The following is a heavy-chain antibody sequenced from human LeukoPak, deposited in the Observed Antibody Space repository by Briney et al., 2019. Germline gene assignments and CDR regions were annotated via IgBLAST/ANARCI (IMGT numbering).Heavy chain of an antibody. CDR2: ISGSGGST. CDR1: GFTFSSYA. V-gene: IGHV3-23*01. Sequence: GGSLRLSCAASGFTFSSYAMSWVRQAPGKGLEWVSAISGSGGSTYYADSVKGRFTISRDNSKNTLYLQMNSLRAEDTAVYYCARDSGDIVVVVAATKANHFDYWGQGTLVTVSS. CDR3: ARDSGDIVVVVAATKANHFDY. J-gene: IGHJ4*02. D-gene: IGHD2-15*01.